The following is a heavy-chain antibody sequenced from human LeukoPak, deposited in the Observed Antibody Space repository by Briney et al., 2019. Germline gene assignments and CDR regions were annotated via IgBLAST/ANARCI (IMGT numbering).Heavy chain of an antibody. V-gene: IGHV4-61*01. CDR1: GGSVSSGSYY. D-gene: IGHD6-19*01. CDR3: AGTGIAVAGYWFDP. J-gene: IGHJ5*02. Sequence: PSETLSLTCTVSGGSVSSGSYYWSWIRQPPGKGLEWIGYIYYSGSTNYNPSLKSRVTISVDTSKNQFSLKLSSVTAADTAVYYCAGTGIAVAGYWFDPWGQGTLVTVSS. CDR2: IYYSGST.